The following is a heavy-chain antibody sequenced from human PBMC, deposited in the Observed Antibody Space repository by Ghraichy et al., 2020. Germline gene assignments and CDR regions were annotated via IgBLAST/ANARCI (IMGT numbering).Heavy chain of an antibody. CDR1: GFTFSSYW. V-gene: IGHV3-74*01. J-gene: IGHJ5*02. Sequence: GESLNISCAASGFTFSSYWMHWVRQAPGKGLVWVSSISTDGGRTSYADSVKGRFTISRDNAKNTLYLQMNSLRAEDTAVYYCARDPYCSSTNCYTGSWFDPWGLGTLVTVSS. CDR2: ISTDGGRT. D-gene: IGHD2-2*02. CDR3: ARDPYCSSTNCYTGSWFDP.